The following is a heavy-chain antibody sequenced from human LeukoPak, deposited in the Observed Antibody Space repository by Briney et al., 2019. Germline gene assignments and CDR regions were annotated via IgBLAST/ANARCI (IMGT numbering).Heavy chain of an antibody. V-gene: IGHV3-30*04. CDR1: GFTFSSYA. CDR2: ISYDGSNK. D-gene: IGHD6-19*01. CDR3: AKVGWYDAFDI. J-gene: IGHJ3*02. Sequence: GGSLRLSCAASGFTFSSYAMHWVRQAPGKGLEWVAVISYDGSNKYYADSVKGRFTISRDNSKNTLYLQMNSLRAEDTAVYYCAKVGWYDAFDIWGQGTMVTVSS.